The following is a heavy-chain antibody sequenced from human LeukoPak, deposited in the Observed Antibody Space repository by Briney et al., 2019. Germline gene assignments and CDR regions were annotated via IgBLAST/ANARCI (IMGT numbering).Heavy chain of an antibody. J-gene: IGHJ3*02. D-gene: IGHD1-26*01. CDR3: AKGSLGAFDI. CDR1: GFSYSNYC. CDR2: ISSDGSTT. V-gene: IGHV3-74*01. Sequence: PGGSLRLSCAASGFSYSNYCMYWVRQAPGKGLVWVSRISSDGSTTNYADSVKGRLTISRDNAKNTLYLQMNSLTTEDTAMYYCAKGSLGAFDIWGQGTMVTVSS.